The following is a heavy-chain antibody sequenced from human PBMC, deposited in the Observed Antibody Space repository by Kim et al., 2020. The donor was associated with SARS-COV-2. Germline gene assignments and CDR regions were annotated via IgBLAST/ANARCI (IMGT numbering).Heavy chain of an antibody. CDR2: INNEGSAT. Sequence: GGSLRLSCEASGFIFRNYWMHWIRQAPGKGLVWVSCINNEGSATTYADSVRGRFTISRDNAKNTLYLQMNSLTAEDTAVYFCAISDSGAFELWGQGTRITVSS. V-gene: IGHV3-74*01. D-gene: IGHD6-25*01. J-gene: IGHJ3*01. CDR3: AISDSGAFEL. CDR1: GFIFRNYW.